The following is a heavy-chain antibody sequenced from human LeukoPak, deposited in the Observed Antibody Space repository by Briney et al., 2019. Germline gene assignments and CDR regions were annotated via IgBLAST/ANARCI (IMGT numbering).Heavy chain of an antibody. D-gene: IGHD6-19*01. Sequence: GGSLRLSCAASGFTFSSYAMSWVRQAPGKGLEWVSAISGSGGSTYYADSVKGRFTISRDNSKNTLYLQMNSLRAEDTAVYCCAKARKQNSSSKSAVAGTVSPFDYWGQGTLVTVSS. CDR2: ISGSGGST. CDR1: GFTFSSYA. CDR3: AKARKQNSSSKSAVAGTVSPFDY. J-gene: IGHJ4*02. V-gene: IGHV3-23*01.